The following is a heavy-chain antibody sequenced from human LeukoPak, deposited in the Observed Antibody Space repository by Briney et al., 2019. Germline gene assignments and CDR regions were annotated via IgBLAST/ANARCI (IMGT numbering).Heavy chain of an antibody. J-gene: IGHJ4*02. D-gene: IGHD6-19*01. CDR2: INPNSGGT. Sequence: ASVKVSCKASGYIFTDYYMHWVRQAPGQELGWMGRINPNSGGTNYAQKFQGRVTMTRDTSISTAYMELSRLRSDDTAVYYCARDSGSGWQYWGQGTLVTVSS. V-gene: IGHV1/OR15-1*04. CDR1: GYIFTDYY. CDR3: ARDSGSGWQY.